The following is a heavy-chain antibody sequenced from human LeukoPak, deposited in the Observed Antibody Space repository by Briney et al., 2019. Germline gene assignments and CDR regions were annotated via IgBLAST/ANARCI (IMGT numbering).Heavy chain of an antibody. Sequence: PGGSLRLACAGSGFTFGGYGMHWFRQTPGKGLEWVAVIAYDGSRAFYADSVKGRFTISRDNSKNTMSVQMDDLRAEDTAVSYCTRYNNDHFDYWGQGTLVTVSS. CDR3: TRYNNDHFDY. D-gene: IGHD1-14*01. CDR1: GFTFGGYG. J-gene: IGHJ4*02. V-gene: IGHV3-33*01. CDR2: IAYDGSRA.